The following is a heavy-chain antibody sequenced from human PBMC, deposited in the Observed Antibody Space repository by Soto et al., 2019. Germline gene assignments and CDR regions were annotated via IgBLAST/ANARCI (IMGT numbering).Heavy chain of an antibody. D-gene: IGHD3-22*01. J-gene: IGHJ4*02. Sequence: PSETLCLTCTVSGDSISSNTYSWGWIRQPPGKGLEYIGTIHFSGNTYYNPSLNSRVTISVDTSKNQFSLKLSSVTAADTAVYYCARDYSGYSLFDSWGQGILVTVSS. CDR2: IHFSGNT. CDR1: GDSISSNTYS. V-gene: IGHV4-39*07. CDR3: ARDYSGYSLFDS.